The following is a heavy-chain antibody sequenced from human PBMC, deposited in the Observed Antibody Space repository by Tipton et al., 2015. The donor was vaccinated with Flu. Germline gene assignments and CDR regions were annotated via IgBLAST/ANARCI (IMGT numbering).Heavy chain of an antibody. CDR3: ARSYSSVWYGAFDI. CDR2: IYYSGST. V-gene: IGHV4-59*08. D-gene: IGHD6-19*01. J-gene: IGHJ3*02. Sequence: TLSLTCTVSGASMSSYYWGWIRQTPGRGLEWIGSIYYSGSTNYNPSLKSRVTISVDTSKNQFSLNLTSVTAADTAVYFCARSYSSVWYGAFDIWGLGTLVTVSS. CDR1: GASMSSYY.